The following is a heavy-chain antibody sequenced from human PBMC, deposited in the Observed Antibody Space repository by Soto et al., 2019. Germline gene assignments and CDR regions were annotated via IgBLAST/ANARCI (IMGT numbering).Heavy chain of an antibody. CDR2: ISYDGSNK. J-gene: IGHJ6*03. CDR3: AKDWAVAASYYYMDV. CDR1: GFTFSSYG. Sequence: GGSLRLSCAASGFTFSSYGMHWVRQAPGKGLEWVAVISYDGSNKYYADSVKGRFTISRDNSKNTLYLQMNSLRAEDTAVYYCAKDWAVAASYYYMDVWGKGTTVTVSS. V-gene: IGHV3-30*18. D-gene: IGHD2-15*01.